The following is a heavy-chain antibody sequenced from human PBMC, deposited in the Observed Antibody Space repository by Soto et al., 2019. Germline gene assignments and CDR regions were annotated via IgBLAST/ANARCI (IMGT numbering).Heavy chain of an antibody. CDR3: AKDPDFGY. J-gene: IGHJ4*02. V-gene: IGHV3-23*01. CDR1: GFTFSNYD. Sequence: PGGSLRLSCAASGFTFSNYDMSWVRQAPGKGLEWVSSISGSGGGTYYADSVKGRFTISRDNSKNTLYLQMNSLRAEDTAVYHCAKDPDFGYWGQGTLVTVSS. CDR2: ISGSGGGT.